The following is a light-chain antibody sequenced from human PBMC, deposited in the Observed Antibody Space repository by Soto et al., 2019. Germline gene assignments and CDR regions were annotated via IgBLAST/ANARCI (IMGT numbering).Light chain of an antibody. J-gene: IGLJ1*01. Sequence: QLVLTQSPSASASLGASVKLTCTLSSGHSNYAIAWHQQQPEKGPRYLMKVNSDGSHSKEDGIPDRFSGSSSGAERYLTISSLQSEDEADYYCQTWGTGIQVFGTGTKLTAL. CDR2: VNSDGSH. CDR1: SGHSNYA. V-gene: IGLV4-69*01. CDR3: QTWGTGIQV.